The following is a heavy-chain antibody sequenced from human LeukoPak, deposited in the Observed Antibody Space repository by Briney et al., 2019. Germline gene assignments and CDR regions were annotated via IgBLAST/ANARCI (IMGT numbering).Heavy chain of an antibody. D-gene: IGHD3-3*01. CDR1: GGSFSGYY. V-gene: IGHV4-34*01. CDR2: INHSGST. CDR3: ARAPYYDFWSGYSWFDP. Sequence: PSETLSLTCAVYGGSFSGYYWSWIRQPPGKGLEWIGEINHSGSTNYNPSLKSRVTISVDTSKNHFSLKLSSVTAADTAVYYCARAPYYDFWSGYSWFDPWGQGTLVTVSS. J-gene: IGHJ5*02.